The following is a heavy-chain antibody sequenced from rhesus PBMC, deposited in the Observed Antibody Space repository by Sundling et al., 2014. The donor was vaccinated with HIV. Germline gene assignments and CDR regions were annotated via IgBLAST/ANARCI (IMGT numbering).Heavy chain of an antibody. J-gene: IGHJ4*01. CDR1: GGSISSNF. Sequence: QVQLQESGPGLVKPSETLSVTCAVSGGSISSNFWSWIRQAPGKGLEWIGYIHGRGTSTNYNPSLKSRVTLSVDTSKNHLSLKLSSVTAADTAVYYCARVHEWDMSLDYWGQGVLVTVSS. CDR2: IHGRGTST. D-gene: IGHD1-44*01. CDR3: ARVHEWDMSLDY. V-gene: IGHV4-169*01.